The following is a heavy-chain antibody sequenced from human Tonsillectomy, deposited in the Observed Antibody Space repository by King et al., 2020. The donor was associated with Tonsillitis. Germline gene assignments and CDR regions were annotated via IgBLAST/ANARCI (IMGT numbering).Heavy chain of an antibody. CDR3: TSAPFYGDHGDWFDP. CDR1: GFTFSRYS. J-gene: IGHJ5*02. CDR2: ISSRSSYI. D-gene: IGHD4-17*01. Sequence: VQLVESGGGLVKPGGSLRLSCAASGFTFSRYSMNWVRQAPGKGLEGVSSISSRSSYIYYADSVKGRFTISRANAKNPLYLQMDSLTAEDTAIYYCTSAPFYGDHGDWFDPWGQGTLVTVSS. V-gene: IGHV3-21*01.